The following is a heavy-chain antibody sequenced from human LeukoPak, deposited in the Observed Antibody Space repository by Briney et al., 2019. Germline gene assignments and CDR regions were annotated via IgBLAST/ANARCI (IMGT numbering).Heavy chain of an antibody. V-gene: IGHV3-48*04. CDR2: ISSSSSTI. J-gene: IGHJ3*02. D-gene: IGHD5-12*01. CDR1: GFTFSSYS. CDR3: ASNSGNEGGSDAFDI. Sequence: GGSLRLSCAASGFTFSSYSMNWVRQAPGKGLEWVSYISSSSSTIYYADSEKGRFTISRDNSKNSLYLQMNILRAEDTAVYYCASNSGNEGGSDAFDIWGQGTMVTVSS.